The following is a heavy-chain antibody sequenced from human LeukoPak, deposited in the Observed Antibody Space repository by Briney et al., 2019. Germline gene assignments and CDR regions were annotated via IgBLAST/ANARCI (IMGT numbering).Heavy chain of an antibody. V-gene: IGHV3-23*01. J-gene: IGHJ4*02. Sequence: GGSLRLSCAASGFTFSSYAMSWVRQAPGKGLEWVSTISGSGGTTYYADSVRGRFTISRDNSKSVLYLQVNSLRAEDTAVYSCAKDLDSYPYYFDYWGQGTLVTVSS. D-gene: IGHD1-1*01. CDR2: ISGSGGTT. CDR3: AKDLDSYPYYFDY. CDR1: GFTFSSYA.